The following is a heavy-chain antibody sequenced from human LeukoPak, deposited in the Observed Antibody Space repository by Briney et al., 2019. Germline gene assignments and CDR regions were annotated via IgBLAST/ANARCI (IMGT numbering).Heavy chain of an antibody. CDR1: GFTFSSYA. D-gene: IGHD1-7*01. Sequence: GGSLRLSCTASGFTFSSYAMSWVRQAPGKGLEWVSAVSGSGGSTYYADSVKGRFTICRDNSKNTLYLQMNSLRAEDTAVYYCAKGLKLELRDWGQGTLVTVSS. V-gene: IGHV3-23*01. CDR2: VSGSGGST. CDR3: AKGLKLELRD. J-gene: IGHJ4*02.